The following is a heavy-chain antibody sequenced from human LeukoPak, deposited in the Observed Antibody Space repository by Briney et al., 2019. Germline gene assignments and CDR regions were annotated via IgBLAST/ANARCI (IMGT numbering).Heavy chain of an antibody. V-gene: IGHV3-7*01. CDR2: IKQDGNEK. D-gene: IGHD6-13*01. Sequence: GGSLRLSCAASGFTFSDYWMSWVRQAPGKGLEWVANIKQDGNEKNYVDSVRGRFSISRDNTKNSVYLQMNNLRAEDTAVYYCASRDALGYWGQGTLVTVSP. CDR1: GFTFSDYW. CDR3: ASRDALGY. J-gene: IGHJ4*02.